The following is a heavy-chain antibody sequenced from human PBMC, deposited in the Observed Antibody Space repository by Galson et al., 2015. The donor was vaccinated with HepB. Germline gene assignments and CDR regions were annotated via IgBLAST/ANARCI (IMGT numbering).Heavy chain of an antibody. V-gene: IGHV3-30*04. CDR2: ISYEGSNK. D-gene: IGHD2-15*01. CDR3: ATVGFSGGSWDSDYYGMDV. CDR1: GFIFSRNA. J-gene: IGHJ6*02. Sequence: SLRLSCAASGFIFSRNAMHWVRQAPGKGLEWVALISYEGSNKDYADSVKGRFTISRDNSKNTLYLQMNSLRDEDTAVYYCATVGFSGGSWDSDYYGMDVRGQGTTVTVSS.